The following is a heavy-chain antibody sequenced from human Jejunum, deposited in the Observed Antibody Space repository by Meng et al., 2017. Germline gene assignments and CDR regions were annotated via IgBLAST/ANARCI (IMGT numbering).Heavy chain of an antibody. Sequence: GESLKISCKGSGYSFTTYWIGWVRQMPGKGLEWMGIIYPDDSDIRYSPSFQGQVTISADKSTSAAYLQWSILKASDTAMYYCARGGYGNYYFEYWGQGTLVTVSS. CDR3: ARGGYGNYYFEY. CDR2: IYPDDSDI. D-gene: IGHD5-18*01. J-gene: IGHJ4*02. CDR1: GYSFTTYW. V-gene: IGHV5-51*01.